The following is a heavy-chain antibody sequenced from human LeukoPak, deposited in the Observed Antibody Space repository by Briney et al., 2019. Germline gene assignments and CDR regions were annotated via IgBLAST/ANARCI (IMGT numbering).Heavy chain of an antibody. J-gene: IGHJ4*02. CDR1: GFTFSSYA. V-gene: IGHV3-23*01. CDR3: AKWADYGSGSRDWVFDC. D-gene: IGHD3-10*01. Sequence: GGSLRLSCAASGFTFSSYAMSWVRQAPGKGLEWVSAISGSGGSTYYADSVKGRFTISRDNSKITLYLQMNSLRAEDTAVYYCAKWADYGSGSRDWVFDCWGQGTLVTVSS. CDR2: ISGSGGST.